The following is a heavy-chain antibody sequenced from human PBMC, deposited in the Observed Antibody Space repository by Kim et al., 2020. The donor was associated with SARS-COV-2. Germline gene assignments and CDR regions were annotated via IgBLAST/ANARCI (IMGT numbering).Heavy chain of an antibody. Sequence: SHADYVKGRFTISRDNAKNTLYLQMNSLRAEDTAVYYCARHLSYGYNIDYWGQGTLVTVSS. V-gene: IGHV3-74*01. CDR3: ARHLSYGYNIDY. J-gene: IGHJ4*02. D-gene: IGHD5-18*01.